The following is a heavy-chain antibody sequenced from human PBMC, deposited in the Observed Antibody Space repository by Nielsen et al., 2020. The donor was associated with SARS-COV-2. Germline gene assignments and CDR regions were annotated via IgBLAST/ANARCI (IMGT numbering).Heavy chain of an antibody. J-gene: IGHJ4*02. CDR2: INWNGGST. CDR3: VVDTADFDY. D-gene: IGHD5-18*01. CDR1: GFTFDDYA. V-gene: IGHV3-20*01. Sequence: GESLRLSCAASGFTFDDYAMHWVRQAPGKGLEWVSGINWNGGSTGYADSVKGRFTISRDNAKNSLYLQMNSLRAEDTALYHCVVDTADFDYWGQGTLVTVSS.